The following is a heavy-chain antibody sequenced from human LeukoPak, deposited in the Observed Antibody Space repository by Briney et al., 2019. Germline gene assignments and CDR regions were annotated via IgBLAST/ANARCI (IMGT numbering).Heavy chain of an antibody. CDR2: ISSNGGST. Sequence: GGSLRLSCAASGFTFSSYAMHWVRQAPGKGLEYGSAISSNGGSTYYANSVKGRFTISRDNSKNTLYLQMGSLRAEDMAVYYCAREFTYCGGDCYSTTYYYGMDVWGQGTTVTVSS. CDR3: AREFTYCGGDCYSTTYYYGMDV. J-gene: IGHJ6*02. V-gene: IGHV3-64*01. D-gene: IGHD2-21*02. CDR1: GFTFSSYA.